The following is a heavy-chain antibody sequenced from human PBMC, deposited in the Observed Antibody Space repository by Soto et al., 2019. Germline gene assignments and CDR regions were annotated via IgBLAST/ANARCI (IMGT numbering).Heavy chain of an antibody. CDR3: ARHRSYWFDNSYYYYRFDY. Sequence: ASVKVSCKASGYTFTSYYMHWVRQAPGQGLEWMGIINPSGGSTSYAQKFQGQVTISVDKSISTAYLQWDSLKASDTAMYFCARHRSYWFDNSYYYYRFDYWGQGDQVTVSS. CDR1: GYTFTSYY. J-gene: IGHJ4*02. D-gene: IGHD3-22*01. V-gene: IGHV1-46*01. CDR2: INPSGGST.